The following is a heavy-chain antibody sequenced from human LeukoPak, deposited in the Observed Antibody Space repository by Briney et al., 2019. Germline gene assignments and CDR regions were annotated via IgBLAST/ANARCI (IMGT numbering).Heavy chain of an antibody. D-gene: IGHD3-22*01. V-gene: IGHV3-48*04. J-gene: IGHJ4*02. CDR1: GFTFSGYS. Sequence: GGSLRLSCAGSGFTFSGYSMNWVHQAPGKGLEWGSHISSSSSSSYYADSVKGRFTISRDNAKNSLYLQMNSLRAEDTAVYYCASSYYYGSSGYPLYYFDYWGQGTLVTVSS. CDR3: ASSYYYGSSGYPLYYFDY. CDR2: ISSSSSSS.